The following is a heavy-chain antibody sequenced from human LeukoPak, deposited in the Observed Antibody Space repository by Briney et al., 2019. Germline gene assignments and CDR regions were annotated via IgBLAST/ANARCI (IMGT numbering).Heavy chain of an antibody. J-gene: IGHJ4*02. D-gene: IGHD4-17*01. V-gene: IGHV4-39*07. CDR1: GGSIISTSYY. Sequence: SETLSLTCTVSGGSIISTSYYWGWIRQPPGKGLEWIGNIYYSGSTYYNPSLKSRVTMSVDTTKNQFSLNLSSVTAADTAVYYCAPHIRDYGADFAFPSTDYWGQGTLVTVSS. CDR2: IYYSGST. CDR3: APHIRDYGADFAFPSTDY.